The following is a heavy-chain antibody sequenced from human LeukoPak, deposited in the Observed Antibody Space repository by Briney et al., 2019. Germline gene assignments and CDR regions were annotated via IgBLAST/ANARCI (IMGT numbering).Heavy chain of an antibody. Sequence: GGSLRLSCAASGFTLSDHYMDWVRQAPGKGLEWVGRTRNKANSYSTEYAASVKGRFTISRDDSKNSLYLQMNSLKTEDTAVYYCARALPSNDEYYFDYWGQGTLVTVSS. CDR1: GFTLSDHY. J-gene: IGHJ4*02. CDR2: TRNKANSYST. CDR3: ARALPSNDEYYFDY. V-gene: IGHV3-72*01. D-gene: IGHD3-3*02.